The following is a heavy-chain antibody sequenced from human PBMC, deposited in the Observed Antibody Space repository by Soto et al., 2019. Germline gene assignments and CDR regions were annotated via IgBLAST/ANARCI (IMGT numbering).Heavy chain of an antibody. CDR1: GYIITHFA. CDR3: ARNLRDNNIYYNPFYYWC. D-gene: IGHD3-10*01. Sequence: ASVNLYCTVSGYIITHFALQWVRQAPGQSLEWMGWINPDNGKTKYSQKFQGRVTITRDTSASTAYMELSNLRSEDSAIYYCARNLRDNNIYYNPFYYWC. J-gene: IGHJ2*01. CDR2: INPDNGKT. V-gene: IGHV1-3*01.